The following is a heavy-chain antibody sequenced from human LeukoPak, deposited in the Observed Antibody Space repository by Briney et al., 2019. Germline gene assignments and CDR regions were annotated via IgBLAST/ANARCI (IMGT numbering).Heavy chain of an antibody. CDR1: GFTFSSYA. V-gene: IGHV3-23*01. Sequence: GGSLRLSCAASGFTFSSYAMSWVRQAPGKGLEWVSAISGSGGSTYYADSVKGRFTISRDNSKNTLYLQMNSLRAEDTAVYYCAKDSSGYAGCSGGSCYPHAFDHWGQGTLVTVSS. CDR3: AKDSSGYAGCSGGSCYPHAFDH. J-gene: IGHJ4*02. CDR2: ISGSGGST. D-gene: IGHD2-15*01.